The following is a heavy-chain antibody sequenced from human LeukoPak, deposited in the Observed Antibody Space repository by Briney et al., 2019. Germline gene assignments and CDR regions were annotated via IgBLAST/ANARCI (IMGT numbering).Heavy chain of an antibody. Sequence: AGGSLRLSCAASGFTFSSCAMSWVRQAPGKGLEWVSAISGSGGSTYYADSVKGRFTVSRDNAKNSLYLQMNSLRAEDTAVYYCAGERNCGGDCYQGSWFDPWGQGTLVTVSS. J-gene: IGHJ5*02. V-gene: IGHV3-23*01. CDR1: GFTFSSCA. D-gene: IGHD2-21*02. CDR2: ISGSGGST. CDR3: AGERNCGGDCYQGSWFDP.